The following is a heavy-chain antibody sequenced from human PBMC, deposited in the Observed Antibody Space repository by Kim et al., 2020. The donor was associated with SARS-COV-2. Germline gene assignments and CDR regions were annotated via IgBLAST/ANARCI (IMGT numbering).Heavy chain of an antibody. V-gene: IGHV3-74*01. Sequence: GPTINYADSVKGRFTISRDNAKNTLYLQMNRLRAEDTAVYYCGRSNGWVDYWGQGTLVTVSS. CDR2: GPTI. D-gene: IGHD5-18*01. J-gene: IGHJ4*02. CDR3: GRSNGWVDY.